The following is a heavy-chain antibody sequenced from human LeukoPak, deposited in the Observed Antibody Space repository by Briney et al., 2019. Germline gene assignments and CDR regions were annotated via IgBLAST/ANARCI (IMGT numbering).Heavy chain of an antibody. CDR1: GFTFDDYA. Sequence: GGSLRLSCAASGFTFDDYAMHWVRQAPWKGLEWVSGISWNSGSIGYADSVKGRFTISRDNSKNTLYLQMNSLRAEDTAVYYCARDRTYYYGSGGRPYYYYYGMDVWGQGTTVTVSS. CDR2: ISWNSGSI. V-gene: IGHV3-9*01. D-gene: IGHD3-10*01. J-gene: IGHJ6*02. CDR3: ARDRTYYYGSGGRPYYYYYGMDV.